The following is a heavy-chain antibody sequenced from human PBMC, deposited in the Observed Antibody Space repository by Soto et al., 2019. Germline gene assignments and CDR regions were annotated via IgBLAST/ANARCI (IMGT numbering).Heavy chain of an antibody. D-gene: IGHD2-21*02. CDR1: GFSLSNARMG. CDR3: ARLYCGGDCYSAPFDP. V-gene: IGHV2-26*01. CDR2: IFSNDEK. Sequence: QVTLKESGPVLVKPTETLTLTCTVSGFSLSNARMGVSWIRQPPGTALEWLAHIFSNDEKSYSTSLKSRLTISKDTSKSQVVLTMTNMDPVDTATYYCARLYCGGDCYSAPFDPWGQGTLVTVSS. J-gene: IGHJ5*02.